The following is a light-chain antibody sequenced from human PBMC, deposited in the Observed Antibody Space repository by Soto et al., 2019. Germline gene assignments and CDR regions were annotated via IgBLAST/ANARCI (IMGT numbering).Light chain of an antibody. CDR1: QSVSNN. V-gene: IGKV3D-15*01. CDR3: QQYNNWPPYT. J-gene: IGKJ2*01. CDR2: GAS. Sequence: EIVLTHFPGTLSLSPGERATLSCRASQSVSNNYLAWYQQKPGQAPRLVIFGASNRATGIPDRFSASGSGTEFTLTISSLQSEDFAVYYCQQYNNWPPYTFGQGTKVDIK.